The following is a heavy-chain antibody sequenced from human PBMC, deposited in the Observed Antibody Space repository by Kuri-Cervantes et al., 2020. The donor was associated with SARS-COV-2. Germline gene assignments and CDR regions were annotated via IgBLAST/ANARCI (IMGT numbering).Heavy chain of an antibody. CDR3: ARGRLGVHDS. J-gene: IGHJ4*02. D-gene: IGHD2-8*01. Sequence: LSLTCAASGFTFSSYAMHCVRQAPGKGLEWVAVISYDGSNKYYADSVKGRFTISRDNSKNTLYLQMNSLRAEDTAVYYCARGRLGVHDSWGQGTLVTVSS. V-gene: IGHV3-30-3*01. CDR2: ISYDGSNK. CDR1: GFTFSSYA.